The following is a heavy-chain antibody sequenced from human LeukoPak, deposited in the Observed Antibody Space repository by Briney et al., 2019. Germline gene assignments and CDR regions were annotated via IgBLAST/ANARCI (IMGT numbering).Heavy chain of an antibody. CDR2: IYYSGST. D-gene: IGHD6-19*01. J-gene: IGHJ6*02. V-gene: IGHV4-39*01. CDR1: GGSISSSSYY. CDR3: ARTYSSGWYDYYGMDV. Sequence: SETLSLTCTVSGGSISSSSYYWGWIRQPPGKGLEWIGGIYYSGSTYYNPSLKSRVTISVDTSKNQFSLKLSSVTAADTAVYYCARTYSSGWYDYYGMDVWGQGTTVTVSS.